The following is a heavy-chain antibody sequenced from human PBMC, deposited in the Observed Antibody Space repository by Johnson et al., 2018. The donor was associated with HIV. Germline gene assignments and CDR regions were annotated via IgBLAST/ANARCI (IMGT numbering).Heavy chain of an antibody. V-gene: IGHV3-NL1*01. CDR1: GFTFSSYA. CDR2: INWTGGSI. J-gene: IGHJ3*02. CDR3: ASLPIAARPPTDAFDI. D-gene: IGHD6-6*01. Sequence: QVQLVESGGGVVQPGRSLRLSCAASGFTFSSYAMHWVRQAPGKGLEWVSGINWTGGSIGYADPVKGRFTISRDNSKNTLYQQMNSLRAEDTAVYYWASLPIAARPPTDAFDIWGQGTLVTVSS.